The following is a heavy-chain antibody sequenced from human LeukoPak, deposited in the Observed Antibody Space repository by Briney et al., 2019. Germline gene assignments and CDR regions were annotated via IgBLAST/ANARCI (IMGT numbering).Heavy chain of an antibody. CDR2: ISAYNGNT. D-gene: IGHD6-13*01. Sequence: ASVEVPCKASGYTFTSYGISWVRQAPGQGLEWMGWISAYNGNTNYAQKLQGRVTMTTDTSTSTAYMELRSLRSDDTAVYYCARGDGVGSWYLFRGLYFDYWGQGTLVTVSS. CDR3: ARGDGVGSWYLFRGLYFDY. CDR1: GYTFTSYG. V-gene: IGHV1-18*01. J-gene: IGHJ4*02.